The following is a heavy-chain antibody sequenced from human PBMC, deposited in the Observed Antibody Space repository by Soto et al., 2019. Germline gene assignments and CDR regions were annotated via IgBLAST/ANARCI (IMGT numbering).Heavy chain of an antibody. D-gene: IGHD6-13*01. V-gene: IGHV1-69*06. CDR2: IIPIFGTA. Sequence: SVKVSCKASGYTFTGYYMHWVRQAPGQGLEWMGGIIPIFGTANYAQKFQGRVTITADKSTSTAYMELSSLRSEDTAVYYCARDLWGQQLGPYYYYGMDVWGQGTTVTVSS. J-gene: IGHJ6*02. CDR3: ARDLWGQQLGPYYYYGMDV. CDR1: GYTFTGYY.